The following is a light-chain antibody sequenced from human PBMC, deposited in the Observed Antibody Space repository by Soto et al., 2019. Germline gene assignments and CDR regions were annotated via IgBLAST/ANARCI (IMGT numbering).Light chain of an antibody. CDR1: QSISSY. CDR2: AAS. CDR3: QQSFSAPWT. J-gene: IGKJ1*01. V-gene: IGKV1-39*01. Sequence: DIQMTQSPSSLSASVGDRVTITCRASQSISSYLNWYQQKPGKVPKLLIYAASSLQGGVPSRFSGSGSGTDFTLTISSLQPEAFETYYCQQSFSAPWTFGQGTKVDIK.